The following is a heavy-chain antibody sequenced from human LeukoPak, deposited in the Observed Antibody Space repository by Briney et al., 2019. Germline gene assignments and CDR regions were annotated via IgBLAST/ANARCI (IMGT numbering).Heavy chain of an antibody. CDR3: ARRDSAASSDY. J-gene: IGHJ4*02. CDR1: GSMFTDHA. Sequence: GGSLRLSCAASGSMFTDHALSWVRQAPGKGLEWVSSISGSGTTTYYADSVKGRFTISRDNAKNSLYLQMNSLRAEDTAVYYCARRDSAASSDYWGQGTLVTVSS. V-gene: IGHV3-21*01. CDR2: ISGSGTTT. D-gene: IGHD2-15*01.